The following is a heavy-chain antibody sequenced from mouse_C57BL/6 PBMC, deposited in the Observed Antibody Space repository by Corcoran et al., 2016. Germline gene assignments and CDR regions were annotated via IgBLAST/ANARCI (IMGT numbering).Heavy chain of an antibody. CDR2: INTYSGVP. CDR3: ARRDTTVVGWCAY. J-gene: IGHJ3*01. CDR1: GYTFTTYG. Sequence: QIQLVQSGPELKKPGETVKISCKASGYTFTTYGMSWVKQAPGKGLKWMGWINTYSGVPTYADDFKGRFAFSLETSASTAYLQINNLKNEDTATYFCARRDTTVVGWCAYWGQGTLVTVSA. V-gene: IGHV9-3*01. D-gene: IGHD1-1*01.